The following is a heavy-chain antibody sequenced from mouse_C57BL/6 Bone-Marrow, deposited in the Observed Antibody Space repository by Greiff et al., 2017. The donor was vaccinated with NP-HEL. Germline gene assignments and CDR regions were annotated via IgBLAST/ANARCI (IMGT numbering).Heavy chain of an antibody. D-gene: IGHD2-13*01. CDR3: ARGGDASAWFAY. J-gene: IGHJ3*01. Sequence: QVQLQQSGAELVMPGASVKLSCKASGYTFTSYWMHWVKQRPGQGLEWIGEIDPSDSYTYYTQKFKGKSTLTVDKSSSTADMQLSSLTSEDSAVYYCARGGDASAWFAYWGQGTLVTVSA. CDR2: IDPSDSYT. V-gene: IGHV1-69*01. CDR1: GYTFTSYW.